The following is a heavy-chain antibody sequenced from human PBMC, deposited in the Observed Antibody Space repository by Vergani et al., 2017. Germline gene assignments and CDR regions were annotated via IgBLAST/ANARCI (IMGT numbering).Heavy chain of an antibody. J-gene: IGHJ4*02. CDR3: TKVLVPYNWNYGGKGEGEGNYFDY. V-gene: IGHV3-15*01. D-gene: IGHD1-7*01. CDR1: GFTFSNAW. Sequence: EVQLVESGGGLVKPGGSLRLSCAASGFTFSNAWMSWVRQAPGKGLEWVGRIKSKTDGGPTDYAAPVTGRFTISRDDSKNTLYLQMNSLKTEDTGVYYCTKVLVPYNWNYGGKGEGEGNYFDYWGQGTLVTVSS. CDR2: IKSKTDGGPT.